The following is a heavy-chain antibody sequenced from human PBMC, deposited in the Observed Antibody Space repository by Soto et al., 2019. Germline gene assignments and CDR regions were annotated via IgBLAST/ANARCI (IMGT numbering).Heavy chain of an antibody. CDR2: IYHSGST. CDR1: GCSISSSSYS. CDR3: ARVPDR. Sequence: SETLSLTCTFSGCSISSSSYSWSWIRQPPGKGLEWIGYIYHSGSTYYNPSLKSRVTISVDRSKNQFSLKLSSVTAADTAVYYCARVPDRWGQGTLVTVSS. J-gene: IGHJ5*02. D-gene: IGHD2-2*01. V-gene: IGHV4-30-2*01.